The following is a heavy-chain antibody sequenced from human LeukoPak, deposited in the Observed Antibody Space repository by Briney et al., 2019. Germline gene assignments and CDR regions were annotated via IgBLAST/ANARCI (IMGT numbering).Heavy chain of an antibody. V-gene: IGHV1-69*05. CDR2: IIPIFGTA. CDR3: ARANIVVVIASPQMDAFDI. D-gene: IGHD2-21*01. CDR1: GGTFSSYA. Sequence: GASVKVSCKASGGTFSSYAISWVRQAPGQGLEWMGGIIPIFGTANYAQKFQGRVTITTDESTSTAYMELSSLRSEDTAVYYCARANIVVVIASPQMDAFDIWGQGTMVTVSS. J-gene: IGHJ3*02.